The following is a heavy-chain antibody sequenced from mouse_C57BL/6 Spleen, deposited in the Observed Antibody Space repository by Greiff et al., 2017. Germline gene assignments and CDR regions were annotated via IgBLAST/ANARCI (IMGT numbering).Heavy chain of an antibody. Sequence: EVQLVESGGDLVKPGGSLKLSCAASGFTFSSYGMSWVRQTPDKRLEWVATISLGGSYTYYPDSVKGRFTISRDNAKNTLYLQMSSLKSEDTAMYYCARQGGYSNYDYWGQGTTLTVSS. V-gene: IGHV5-6*01. CDR3: ARQGGYSNYDY. D-gene: IGHD2-5*01. J-gene: IGHJ2*01. CDR1: GFTFSSYG. CDR2: ISLGGSYT.